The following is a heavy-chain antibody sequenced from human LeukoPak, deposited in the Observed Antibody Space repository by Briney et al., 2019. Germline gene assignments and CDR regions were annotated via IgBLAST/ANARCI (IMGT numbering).Heavy chain of an antibody. CDR2: INHSGST. CDR1: GDSIGFYF. Sequence: SETLSLTCTVSGDSIGFYFWSWIRQPPGKGLEWIGEINHSGSTNYNPSLKSRVTISVDTSKNQFSLKLSSVTAADTAVYYCASSLWFGTIGVWGQGTLVTVSS. CDR3: ASSLWFGTIGV. V-gene: IGHV4-34*01. D-gene: IGHD3-10*01. J-gene: IGHJ4*02.